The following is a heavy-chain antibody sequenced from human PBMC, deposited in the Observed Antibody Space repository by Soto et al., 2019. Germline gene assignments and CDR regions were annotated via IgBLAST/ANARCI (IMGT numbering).Heavy chain of an antibody. J-gene: IGHJ4*02. V-gene: IGHV3-33*01. CDR1: GFTFSSYG. Sequence: GGSLRLSCAASGFTFSSYGMHWVRQAPGKGLEWVAVIWYDGSNKYYADSVKGRFTISRDNSKNTLYLQMNSLRAEDTAVYYCATGYNWNYGFDYWGQGTLVTVSS. D-gene: IGHD1-7*01. CDR3: ATGYNWNYGFDY. CDR2: IWYDGSNK.